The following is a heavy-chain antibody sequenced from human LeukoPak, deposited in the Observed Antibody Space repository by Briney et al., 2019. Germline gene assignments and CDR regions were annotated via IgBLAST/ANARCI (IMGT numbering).Heavy chain of an antibody. CDR1: GFTFGDYA. V-gene: IGHV3-49*03. CDR2: IRTKAYGGTT. Sequence: PGGSLRLSCTASGFTFGDYAMSWFRQAPGKGLEWVGFIRTKAYGGTTEYAASVKGRFTISRDDSKSIAYLQMNSLKTEDTAVYYCTRDGEFLYCSSTSCYGSNWFDPWGQGTLVTVSS. CDR3: TRDGEFLYCSSTSCYGSNWFDP. J-gene: IGHJ5*02. D-gene: IGHD2-2*01.